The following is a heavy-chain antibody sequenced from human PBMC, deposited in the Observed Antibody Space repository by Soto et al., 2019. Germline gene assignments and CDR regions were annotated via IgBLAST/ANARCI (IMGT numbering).Heavy chain of an antibody. V-gene: IGHV1-69*06. J-gene: IGHJ6*02. Sequence: ASVKVSCKASGGTFSSYAISWVRQAPGQGLEWMGGIIPIFGTANYAQKFQGRVTITADKSTSTAYMELSSLRSEDTAVYYCATSTYYDILTGYSPPLYYYGMDVWGQGTTVTDSS. CDR1: GGTFSSYA. D-gene: IGHD3-9*01. CDR2: IIPIFGTA. CDR3: ATSTYYDILTGYSPPLYYYGMDV.